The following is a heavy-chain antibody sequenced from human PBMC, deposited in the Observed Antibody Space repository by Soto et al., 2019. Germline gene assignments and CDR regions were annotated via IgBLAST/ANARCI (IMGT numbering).Heavy chain of an antibody. CDR3: AREGPGNSGWYVDS. Sequence: RGSPGLSCAASGFTFSDYDMSWIRQAPGKGLEWLSYISSSSTYTSYADSVKGRFLISRDNTKNSLHLQMNRLRAEDTAVYYCAREGPGNSGWYVDSWGQGT. CDR2: ISSSSTYT. CDR1: GFTFSDYD. J-gene: IGHJ4*02. D-gene: IGHD6-25*01. V-gene: IGHV3-11*05.